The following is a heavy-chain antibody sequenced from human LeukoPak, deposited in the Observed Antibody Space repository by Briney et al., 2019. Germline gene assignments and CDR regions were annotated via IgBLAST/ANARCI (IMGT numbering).Heavy chain of an antibody. D-gene: IGHD3-10*01. CDR3: GRHFPETGRDEQPLEY. CDR2: TYNSGST. CDR1: GGSISIYY. Sequence: SETLSLTCTVSGGSISIYYWSWIRQPPGKGLEWIGYTYNSGSTNYNPSLKSRVTMSIDTSKNHFSLKVASVTAADTAVYYCGRHFPETGRDEQPLEYWGQGSLFTVSS. J-gene: IGHJ4*02. V-gene: IGHV4-59*08.